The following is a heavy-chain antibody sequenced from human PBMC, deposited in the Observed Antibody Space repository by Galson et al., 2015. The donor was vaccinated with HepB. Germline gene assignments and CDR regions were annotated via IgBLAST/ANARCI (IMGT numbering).Heavy chain of an antibody. CDR3: ARDAAKAHYDILTGHDY. V-gene: IGHV3-30-3*01. D-gene: IGHD3-9*01. Sequence: SLRLSCAASGFTFSSYAMHWVRQAPGKGLEWVAVISYDGSNKYYADSVKGRFTISRDNSKNTLYLQMNSLRAEDTAVYYCARDAAKAHYDILTGHDYWGQGTLVTVSS. CDR1: GFTFSSYA. J-gene: IGHJ4*02. CDR2: ISYDGSNK.